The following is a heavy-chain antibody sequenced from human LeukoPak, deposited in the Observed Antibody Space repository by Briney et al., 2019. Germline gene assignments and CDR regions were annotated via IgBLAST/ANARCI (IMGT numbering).Heavy chain of an antibody. Sequence: PSETLSLTCAVYGGSFSGYDWSWIRQPPGKGLEWVGEINHSGSTNYNPSLKTRVTTSVATSKHTSSLKLSSVTAADTAVYHCARGGSGWFVSYWGQGTLVTVSS. V-gene: IGHV4-34*01. D-gene: IGHD6-19*01. J-gene: IGHJ4*02. CDR2: INHSGST. CDR1: GGSFSGYD. CDR3: ARGGSGWFVSY.